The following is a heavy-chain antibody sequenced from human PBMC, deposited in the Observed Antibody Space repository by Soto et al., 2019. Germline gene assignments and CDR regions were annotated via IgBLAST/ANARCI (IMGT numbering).Heavy chain of an antibody. CDR3: ARDQRSRYGDYLIDY. J-gene: IGHJ4*02. CDR2: IYYSGST. D-gene: IGHD4-17*01. V-gene: IGHV4-59*01. CDR1: GGSISSYY. Sequence: SETLSLTCTVSGGSISSYYWSWIRQPPGKGLEWIGYIYYSGSTNYNPSLKSRVTISVDTSKNQFSLKLSSVTAADTAVYYCARDQRSRYGDYLIDYWGQETLVTVSS.